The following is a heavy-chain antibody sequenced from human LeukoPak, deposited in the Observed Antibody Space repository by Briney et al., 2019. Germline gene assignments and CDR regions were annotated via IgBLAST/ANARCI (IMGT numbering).Heavy chain of an antibody. Sequence: GGSLRLSCAASGFTFSDYYMSWIRQAPGKGLEWVSYISSSSSYTNCADSVKGRFTISRDNAKNSLYLQMNSLRAEDTAVYYCASTSYYYDSSGYDGDYWGQGTLVTVSS. CDR1: GFTFSDYY. J-gene: IGHJ4*02. V-gene: IGHV3-11*03. CDR3: ASTSYYYDSSGYDGDY. D-gene: IGHD3-22*01. CDR2: ISSSSSYT.